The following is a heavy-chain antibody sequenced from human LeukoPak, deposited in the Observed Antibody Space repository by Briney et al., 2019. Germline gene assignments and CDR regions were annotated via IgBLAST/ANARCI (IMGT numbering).Heavy chain of an antibody. CDR3: AKQLGYCSDGSCYFPY. Sequence: PSETLSLTCAVYGGSFSGYYWSWVRQAPGKGLEWVSAISNNGGYTYYADSVQGRFTISRDNSKSTLCLQMNSLRAEDTAVYYCAKQLGYCSDGSCYFPYWGQGTLVTASS. V-gene: IGHV3-23*01. CDR1: GGSFSGYY. D-gene: IGHD2-15*01. CDR2: ISNNGGYT. J-gene: IGHJ4*02.